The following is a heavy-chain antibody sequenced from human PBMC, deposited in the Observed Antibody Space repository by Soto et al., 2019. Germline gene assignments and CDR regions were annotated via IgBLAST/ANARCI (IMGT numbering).Heavy chain of an antibody. V-gene: IGHV1-69*02. CDR3: ARTATGNGGAYFDY. D-gene: IGHD2-21*02. Sequence: QVQLVQSGAEVKKPGSSVKVSCKASGGTFSSYTISWVRQAPGQGLEWMGRIIPILGIANYAQKFQGRVTITADKSTSTAYMELSSLRCEDTAVYYCARTATGNGGAYFDYWGQGTLVTVSS. CDR2: IIPILGIA. J-gene: IGHJ4*02. CDR1: GGTFSSYT.